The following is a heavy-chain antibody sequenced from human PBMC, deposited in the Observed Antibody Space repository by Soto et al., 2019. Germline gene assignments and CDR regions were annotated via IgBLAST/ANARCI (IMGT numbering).Heavy chain of an antibody. CDR3: ARDSGYRYGPLDY. V-gene: IGHV3-48*02. CDR2: ISSNSSTI. D-gene: IGHD5-18*01. Sequence: EVQRVESGGGLVQPGGSLRLSCAASGFTFSSYSMNWVRQAPGKGLEWVSYISSNSSTIYYADSVKGRFTISRDNAKNSLYPQLNSPSDQDTVVYYCARDSGYRYGPLDYWGQGTLVTVSS. J-gene: IGHJ4*02. CDR1: GFTFSSYS.